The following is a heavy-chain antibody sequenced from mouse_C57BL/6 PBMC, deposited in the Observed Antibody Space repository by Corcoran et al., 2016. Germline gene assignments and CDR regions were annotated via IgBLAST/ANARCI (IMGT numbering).Heavy chain of an antibody. J-gene: IGHJ4*01. CDR2: INPNNGGT. D-gene: IGHD1-1*01. Sequence: EVQLQQSGPELVKPGASVKISCKASGYTFTDYYMNWVKQSHGKSLEWIGDINPNNGGTSYNQKFKGKATLTVDKSSSTAYMELRSLTSEDSAVYYCARGITTVVAPMDYWGQGTSVTVSS. V-gene: IGHV1-26*01. CDR1: GYTFTDYY. CDR3: ARGITTVVAPMDY.